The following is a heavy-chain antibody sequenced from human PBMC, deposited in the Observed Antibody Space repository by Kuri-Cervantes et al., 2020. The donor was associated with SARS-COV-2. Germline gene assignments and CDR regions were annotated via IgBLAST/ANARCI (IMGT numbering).Heavy chain of an antibody. Sequence: GGSLRLSFQAFEFIFRDAWMSWVRQAPGRGLEWVGRIYSKGDAAEYAAPDGGNTDYAATVKGRFIISRDDSKNTMFLQMNGLQSEDTAIYYCAAGPLDYWGHGTLVTVSS. J-gene: IGHJ4*01. V-gene: IGHV3-15*01. CDR1: EFIFRDAW. CDR2: IYSKGDAAEYAAPDGGNT. CDR3: AAGPLDY.